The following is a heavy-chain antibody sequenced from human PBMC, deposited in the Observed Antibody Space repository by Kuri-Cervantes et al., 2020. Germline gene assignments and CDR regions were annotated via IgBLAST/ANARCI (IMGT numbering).Heavy chain of an antibody. V-gene: IGHV1-24*01. CDR2: FDPEDGET. D-gene: IGHD6-19*01. Sequence: GGSLRLSCKASGYTFTSYYMRWVRQAPGKGLEWMGGFDPEDGETVYAQKFQGRVILTEDTSADTAYMELSSLRSEDTAVYYCATSDWEVAGLDYWGQGTLVTVSS. CDR1: GYTFTSYY. J-gene: IGHJ4*02. CDR3: ATSDWEVAGLDY.